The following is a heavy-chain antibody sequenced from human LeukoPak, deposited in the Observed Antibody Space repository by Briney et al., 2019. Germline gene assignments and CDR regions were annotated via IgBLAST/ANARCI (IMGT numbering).Heavy chain of an antibody. CDR1: GYTFTSYG. J-gene: IGHJ6*02. D-gene: IGHD3-10*01. V-gene: IGHV1-18*01. Sequence: ASVKVSCKAFGYTFTSYGISWMRQAPGQGPEWMGWISGYSGNTNYAQKVQGRITMTTDTSTSTAYMELRSLRSDDTAVYYCATGTTTMIRGVYYYYYGMDVWGQGTTVTVSS. CDR2: ISGYSGNT. CDR3: ATGTTTMIRGVYYYYYGMDV.